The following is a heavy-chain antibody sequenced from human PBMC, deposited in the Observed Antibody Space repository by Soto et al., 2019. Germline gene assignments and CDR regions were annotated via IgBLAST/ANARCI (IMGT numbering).Heavy chain of an antibody. CDR2: IIPIFGTA. Sequence: SVKVSCKASGGTFSSYAISWLRQAPGQGLEWMGGIIPIFGTANYAQKFQGRVTITADESTSTAYMELSSLRSEDTAVYYCASSLTYYDILTAPSDYYYGMDVWGQGTTVTVSS. CDR1: GGTFSSYA. D-gene: IGHD3-9*01. J-gene: IGHJ6*02. CDR3: ASSLTYYDILTAPSDYYYGMDV. V-gene: IGHV1-69*13.